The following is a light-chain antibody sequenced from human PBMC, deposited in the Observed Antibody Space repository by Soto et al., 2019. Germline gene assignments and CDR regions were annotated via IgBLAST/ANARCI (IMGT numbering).Light chain of an antibody. CDR1: QSISNW. J-gene: IGKJ1*01. CDR2: KAS. V-gene: IGKV1-5*03. Sequence: DIQMTQSPSTVYASVGDRVTITCRASQSISNWLAWYQQKPGKAPNLLIYKASSLEGGVPSRFSGSGSGTEFTLTISSLQPDDFATYYCQQYNRTFGQGTKVEIK. CDR3: QQYNRT.